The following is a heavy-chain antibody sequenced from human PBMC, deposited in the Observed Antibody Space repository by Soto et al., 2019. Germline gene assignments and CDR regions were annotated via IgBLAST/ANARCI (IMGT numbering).Heavy chain of an antibody. Sequence: QVQLVQSGAEVKKPGASVKVSCKASGYTFTSYGLSWVRQAPGQGLEWMGRISAYNYNTNYAQKLQGRVTMTTDTATSTASLGLRSLRSDDTAVYCCARVVGALGGWFDPWGQGTLVTVSS. CDR1: GYTFTSYG. CDR3: ARVVGALGGWFDP. D-gene: IGHD2-15*01. CDR2: ISAYNYNT. J-gene: IGHJ5*02. V-gene: IGHV1-18*01.